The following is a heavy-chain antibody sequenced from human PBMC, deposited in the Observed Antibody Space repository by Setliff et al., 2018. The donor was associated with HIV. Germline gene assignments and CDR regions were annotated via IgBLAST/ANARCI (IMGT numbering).Heavy chain of an antibody. CDR2: IYYSGNT. CDR1: GGSIKSSSYY. Sequence: SETLSLTCTVSGGSIKSSSYYWGWIRQPPGKGLEWIGSIYYSGNTYYNPSLKSRVTISEDTSRNQFSLRLSSVTAADTAIYYCARVPTSSWYVTTQRTKEYFHHWGQGTLVPSPQ. CDR3: ARVPTSSWYVTTQRTKEYFHH. V-gene: IGHV4-39*07. D-gene: IGHD6-13*01. J-gene: IGHJ1*01.